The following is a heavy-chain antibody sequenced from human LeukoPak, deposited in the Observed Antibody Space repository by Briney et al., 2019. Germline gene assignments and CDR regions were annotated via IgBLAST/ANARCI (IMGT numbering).Heavy chain of an antibody. V-gene: IGHV4-39*07. CDR3: ARVEYSSSFDAFDI. J-gene: IGHJ3*02. CDR2: IYYSGST. CDR1: GGSISSSSYY. D-gene: IGHD6-6*01. Sequence: SETLSLTCTVSGGSISSSSYYWGWIRQPPGKGLEWIGSIYYSGSTYYNPSLKSRVTISVDTSKNQFSLKLSSVTAADTAVYYCARVEYSSSFDAFDIWGQGTMVTVSS.